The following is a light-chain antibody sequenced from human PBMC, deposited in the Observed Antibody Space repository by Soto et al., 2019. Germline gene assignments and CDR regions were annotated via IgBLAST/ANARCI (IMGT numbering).Light chain of an antibody. CDR2: AAS. J-gene: IGKJ4*01. CDR3: QQSYGTPLT. V-gene: IGKV1-39*01. CDR1: QSISNY. Sequence: DMEMTQSPSSLSASVGDRVTITCRASQSISNYLNWYQHKPGKVPKLLIYAASSLQSGVPTRFSGSGSGTDVTLTINSLQPEDFATYYGQQSYGTPLTFGGGTKIEIK.